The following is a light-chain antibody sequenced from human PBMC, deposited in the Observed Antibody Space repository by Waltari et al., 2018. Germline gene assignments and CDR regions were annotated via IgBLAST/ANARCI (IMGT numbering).Light chain of an antibody. CDR1: QSVSSK. Sequence: ELVMTQSTATLSVSTGERATLSCRASQSVSSKLAWYQQKPGQAPRLLIYGASTRATGVPARFSGSGSGPEYILTISSLQSEDFAVYYCQHHNNWPPRWTFGQGTKVEIK. V-gene: IGKV3-15*01. J-gene: IGKJ1*01. CDR3: QHHNNWPPRWT. CDR2: GAS.